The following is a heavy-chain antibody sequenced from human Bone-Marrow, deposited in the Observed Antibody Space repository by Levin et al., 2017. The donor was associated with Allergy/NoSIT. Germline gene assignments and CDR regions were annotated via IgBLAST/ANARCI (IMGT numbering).Heavy chain of an antibody. CDR1: GFNFDDYA. J-gene: IGHJ5*02. Sequence: PGGSLRLSCAASGFNFDDYAMHWVRQAPGKGLEWVSGISWHSTSIAYADSVKGRFTISRDNAKNSLYLQMNSLRTEDTAFYYCAKDINPYGVVDPWGQGTLVTVSS. CDR2: ISWHSTSI. CDR3: AKDINPYGVVDP. V-gene: IGHV3-9*01. D-gene: IGHD4-17*01.